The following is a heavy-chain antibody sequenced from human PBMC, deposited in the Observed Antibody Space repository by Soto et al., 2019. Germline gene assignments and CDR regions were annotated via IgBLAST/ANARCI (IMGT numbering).Heavy chain of an antibody. Sequence: SETLSLTCVVSGGSISSDWWYWIWQPPGKGLAWIGYMHKGGNTNYIPSLKSRVTLSVDTPKNQSSLKLSSVTAADAAVYYCAKFTGSLSNYYYHYGLDGWGQGTTVTVSS. V-gene: IGHV4-59*01. CDR2: MHKGGNT. J-gene: IGHJ6*02. CDR1: GGSISSDW. D-gene: IGHD6-6*01. CDR3: AKFTGSLSNYYYHYGLDG.